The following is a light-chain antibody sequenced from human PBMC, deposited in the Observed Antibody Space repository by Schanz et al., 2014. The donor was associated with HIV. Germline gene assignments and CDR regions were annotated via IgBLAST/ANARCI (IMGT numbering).Light chain of an antibody. CDR3: CSYAGSYTFVV. CDR2: EVN. J-gene: IGLJ3*02. V-gene: IGLV2-8*01. Sequence: QSALTQPPSASGSPGQSVVISCTGSGSDVGGYVSWYQQHPGKVPKLVIYEVNKRPSGVPDRFSGSKSGNTASLTVSGLQADDEADYYCCSYAGSYTFVVFGGGTKLTVL. CDR1: GSDVGGY.